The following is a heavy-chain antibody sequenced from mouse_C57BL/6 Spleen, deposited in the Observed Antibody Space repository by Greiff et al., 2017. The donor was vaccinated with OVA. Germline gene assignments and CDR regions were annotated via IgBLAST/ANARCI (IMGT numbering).Heavy chain of an antibody. V-gene: IGHV1-72*01. CDR1: GYTFTSYW. CDR3: ARGRLRAWFAY. CDR2: IDPNSGGT. D-gene: IGHD2-4*01. Sequence: QVQLQQPGAELVKPGASVKLSCKASGYTFTSYWMHWVKQRPGRGLEWIGRIDPNSGGTKYNEKFKSKANLTVDKPSSTAYMQLSSLTSEDSAVDYCARGRLRAWFAYWGQGTLVTVSA. J-gene: IGHJ3*01.